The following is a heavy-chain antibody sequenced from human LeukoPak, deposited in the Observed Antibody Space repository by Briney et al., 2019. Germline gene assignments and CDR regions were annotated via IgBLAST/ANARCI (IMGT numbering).Heavy chain of an antibody. CDR1: GFTFSSYS. CDR3: ARVNWGSAFDI. J-gene: IGHJ3*02. D-gene: IGHD7-27*01. CDR2: ISSSSSYI. V-gene: IGHV3-21*01. Sequence: GGSLRLSCAASGFTFSSYSMDWVRQAPGKGLEWVSSISSSSSYIYYADSVKGRFTISRDNAKNSLYLQTNSLRAEDTAVYYCARVNWGSAFDIWGQGTMVTVSS.